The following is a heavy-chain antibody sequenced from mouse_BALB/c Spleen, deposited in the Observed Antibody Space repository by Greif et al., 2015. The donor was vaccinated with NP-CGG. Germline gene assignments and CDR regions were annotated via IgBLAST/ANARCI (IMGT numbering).Heavy chain of an antibody. CDR1: GFIFSSYA. D-gene: IGHD1-2*01. CDR3: ARRDYYGSFDY. CDR2: ISSGGSYT. Sequence: EVQGVESGGGLVKPGGSLKLSCAASGFIFSSYAMSWVRQTPEKRLEWVATISSGGSYTYYPDSVKGRFTISRDNAKNTLYLQMSSLRSEDTAMYYCARRDYYGSFDYWGQGTTLTVSS. V-gene: IGHV5-9-3*01. J-gene: IGHJ2*01.